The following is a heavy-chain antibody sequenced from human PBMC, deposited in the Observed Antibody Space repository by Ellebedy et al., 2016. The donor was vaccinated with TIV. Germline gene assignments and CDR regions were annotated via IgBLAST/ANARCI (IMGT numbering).Heavy chain of an antibody. CDR1: GFTVSYTY. D-gene: IGHD1-20*01. Sequence: GEFLKISCAAPGFTVSYTYMSWVRQAPGKGLEWVSVIHTGGDTYYADSVKGRFTISRDSSKNTLFLQMNSLRAEDTAMYYCARRITGTYGDDAFDIWGQGTMVTVSS. CDR2: IHTGGDT. V-gene: IGHV3-53*01. CDR3: ARRITGTYGDDAFDI. J-gene: IGHJ3*02.